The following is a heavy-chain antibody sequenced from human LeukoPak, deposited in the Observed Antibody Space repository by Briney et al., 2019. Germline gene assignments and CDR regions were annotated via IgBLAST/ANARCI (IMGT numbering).Heavy chain of an antibody. V-gene: IGHV4-59*11. J-gene: IGHJ5*02. D-gene: IGHD3-3*01. Sequence: SETLSLTCTDSGGSISSHYWSWIRQPPGKGLEWIGYIYYSGSTNYNPSLKSRVTISVDTSKNQFSPKLSSVTAADTAVYYCAREVEATTFGVVLRENWFDPWGQGTLVTVSS. CDR1: GGSISSHY. CDR3: AREVEATTFGVVLRENWFDP. CDR2: IYYSGST.